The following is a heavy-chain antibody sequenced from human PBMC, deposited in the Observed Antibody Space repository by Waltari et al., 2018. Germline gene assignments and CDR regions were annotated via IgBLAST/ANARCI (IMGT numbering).Heavy chain of an antibody. CDR1: GYTFTSYD. V-gene: IGHV1-8*01. Sequence: QLQLVQSGAEVKQPGASGKVSCKASGYTFTSYDMNWVRQATGQGLEWMGWMNPNSGSTGYAQKFQGRVTMTRDTSISTAYMELSSLTSEDTAVYYCAMGNGAVIKDSFDTWGQGTMVTVSS. J-gene: IGHJ3*02. D-gene: IGHD3-10*01. CDR2: MNPNSGST. CDR3: AMGNGAVIKDSFDT.